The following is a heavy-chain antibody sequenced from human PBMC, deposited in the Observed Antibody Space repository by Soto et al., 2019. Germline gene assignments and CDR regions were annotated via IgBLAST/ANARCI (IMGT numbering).Heavy chain of an antibody. D-gene: IGHD3-3*01. Sequence: GASVKVSCKASGGTFSSYAISWVRQAPGQGLEWMGGIIPIFGTANYAQKFQGRVTITADESTSTAYMELSSLRSEDTAVYYCARDGPHITIFGYGDYWGQGNLVTVSS. V-gene: IGHV1-69*13. CDR1: GGTFSSYA. CDR3: ARDGPHITIFGYGDY. CDR2: IIPIFGTA. J-gene: IGHJ4*02.